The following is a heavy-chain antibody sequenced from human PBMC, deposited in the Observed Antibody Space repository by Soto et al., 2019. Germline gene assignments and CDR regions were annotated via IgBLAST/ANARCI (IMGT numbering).Heavy chain of an antibody. CDR1: GFTFSSHA. J-gene: IGHJ4*02. D-gene: IGHD3-22*01. CDR2: LSDSGDSI. Sequence: GGSLRLSCTASGFTFSSHAMTWVRQAPGKGLEWVSGLSDSGDSIYYADSVKGRFTIYRDNSMNTLYLQMNSLRAEDTAVYYCARVRSGYYPTLDYWSQGTLVTVSS. CDR3: ARVRSGYYPTLDY. V-gene: IGHV3-23*01.